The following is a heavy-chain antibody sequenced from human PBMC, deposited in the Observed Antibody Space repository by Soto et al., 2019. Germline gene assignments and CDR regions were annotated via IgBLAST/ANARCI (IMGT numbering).Heavy chain of an antibody. CDR2: ISGSGGST. D-gene: IGHD2-2*01. CDR1: GFTFSSYA. CDR3: AKEIFIGSKVRGRFDP. J-gene: IGHJ5*02. Sequence: EVQLLESGGGLVQPGGSLRLSCAASGFTFSSYAMSWVRQAPGKGLEWVSAISGSGGSTYYADSVKGRFTISRDNSKNTLYLQMNSLRAEDTAVYYCAKEIFIGSKVRGRFDPWDQGTLVTVSS. V-gene: IGHV3-23*01.